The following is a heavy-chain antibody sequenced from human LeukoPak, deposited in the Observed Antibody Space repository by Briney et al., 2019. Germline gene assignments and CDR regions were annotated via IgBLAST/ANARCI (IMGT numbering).Heavy chain of an antibody. D-gene: IGHD3-3*01. V-gene: IGHV4-59*01. CDR3: ARANDFWGGYYNFGVATSNNWFDP. CDR2: IYYSGST. CDR1: GGSISSYY. J-gene: IGHJ5*02. Sequence: SETLSLTCTVSGGSISSYYWSWIRQPPGKGLEWIGYIYYSGSTNYNPSLKSRVTISVDTSKNQFSLKLSSVTAADTAVYYCARANDFWGGYYNFGVATSNNWFDPWGQGTLVTVSS.